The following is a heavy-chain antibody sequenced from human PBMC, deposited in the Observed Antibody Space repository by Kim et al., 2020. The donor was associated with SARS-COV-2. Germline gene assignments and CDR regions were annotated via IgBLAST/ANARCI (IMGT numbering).Heavy chain of an antibody. D-gene: IGHD3-22*01. CDR2: IKSKTDGGTT. CDR1: GFTFSNAW. V-gene: IGHV3-15*01. J-gene: IGHJ6*02. Sequence: GGSLRLSCAASGFTFSNAWMSWVRQAPGKGLEWVGRIKSKTDGGTTDYAAPVKGSFTISRDDSKNTLYLQMNSLKTEDTAVYYCTTEDYYDSSGYYYIDPGYYGMDVWGQGTTVTVSS. CDR3: TTEDYYDSSGYYYIDPGYYGMDV.